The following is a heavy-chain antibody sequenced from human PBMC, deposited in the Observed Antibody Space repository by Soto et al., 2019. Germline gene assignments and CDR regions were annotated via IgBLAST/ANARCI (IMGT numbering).Heavy chain of an antibody. CDR1: GYTFTSYG. V-gene: IGHV1-18*01. D-gene: IGHD2-15*01. CDR3: SHATGMTLLDA. J-gene: IGHJ4*02. Sequence: QVQLVQSGAEVKKPGASVKVSCKASGYTFTSYGISWVRQAPGQGLEWMGWISAYNGNTNYAQKLKGRVTMTTDTATTTAKTELRMMRLNGAAVDKFSHATGMTLLDAWGQGTLVTVSS. CDR2: ISAYNGNT.